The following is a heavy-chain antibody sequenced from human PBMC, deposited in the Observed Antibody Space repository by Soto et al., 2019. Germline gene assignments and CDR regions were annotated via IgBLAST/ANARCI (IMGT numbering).Heavy chain of an antibody. CDR2: ISDKGGAI. V-gene: IGHV3-23*01. J-gene: IGHJ4*02. D-gene: IGHD1-26*01. Sequence: PGGSLRLSCTASGFTFSNSAMTWVRQATGKGLEWVSIISDKGGAIYYADSVKGRFTISRDNSKSTLYLQMNSLRAEDTALYYCAKGPAIGAAPDYWGQGTLVTVSS. CDR1: GFTFSNSA. CDR3: AKGPAIGAAPDY.